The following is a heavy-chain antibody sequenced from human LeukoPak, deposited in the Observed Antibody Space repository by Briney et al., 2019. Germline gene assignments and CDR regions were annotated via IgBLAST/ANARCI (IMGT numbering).Heavy chain of an antibody. V-gene: IGHV4-59*01. CDR3: ARDHEYSGSRRFDS. CDR2: IYYSGST. D-gene: IGHD5-12*01. J-gene: IGHJ4*02. CDR1: GGSISSYY. Sequence: SETLSLTCTVSGGSISSYYWSWIRQPPGKGLEWIGYIYYSGSTNYNPSLKSRVTISVDTSKNQFSLKLSSVTAADTAVYYCARDHEYSGSRRFDSWGQGTLVSVSS.